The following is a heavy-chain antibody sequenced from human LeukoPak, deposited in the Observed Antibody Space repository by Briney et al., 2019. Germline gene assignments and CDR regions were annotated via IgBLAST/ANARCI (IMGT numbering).Heavy chain of an antibody. CDR2: FDPEDGET. CDR1: GYTLTELS. Sequence: PAASVKVSCKVSGYTLTELSMHWVRQAPGKGLEWMGGFDPEDGETIYAQKFQGRVTMTEDTSTDTAYMELSSLRSEDTAVYYCARDHRDSSSSFYYYYYYMDVWGKGTTVTVSS. D-gene: IGHD6-6*01. CDR3: ARDHRDSSSSFYYYYYYMDV. V-gene: IGHV1-24*01. J-gene: IGHJ6*03.